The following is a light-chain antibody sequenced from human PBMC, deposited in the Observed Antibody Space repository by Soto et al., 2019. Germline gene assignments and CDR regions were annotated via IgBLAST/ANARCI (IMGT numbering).Light chain of an antibody. CDR2: GAS. Sequence: EIVLTQSPGTLSLSPGERATLSCRASQSVSSTYLAWYQQKPGQAPRLLIYGASSRATGIPDRFSGGGSGTDFTLTISRLEPEDFAVYYCQQYGSFPLTFGGGTKVDIK. CDR1: QSVSSTY. V-gene: IGKV3-20*01. CDR3: QQYGSFPLT. J-gene: IGKJ4*01.